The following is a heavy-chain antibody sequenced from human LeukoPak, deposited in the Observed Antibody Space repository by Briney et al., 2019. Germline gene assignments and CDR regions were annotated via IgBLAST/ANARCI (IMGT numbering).Heavy chain of an antibody. V-gene: IGHV3-23*01. CDR1: GFTFSSYA. J-gene: IGHJ6*02. D-gene: IGHD2-15*01. Sequence: GGSLRLSCAASGFTFSSYAMTWVRQAPGKGLEWVSVVCGSSADTYYADSVKGRLTVSRDNSKNTLYLQMNSQRAEDTDIYHCAKGSGGSCYSGMDVWGRGTTVTVSS. CDR2: VCGSSADT. CDR3: AKGSGGSCYSGMDV.